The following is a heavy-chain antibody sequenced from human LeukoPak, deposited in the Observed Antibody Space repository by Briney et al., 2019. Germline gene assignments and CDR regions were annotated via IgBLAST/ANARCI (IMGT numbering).Heavy chain of an antibody. CDR3: AKDSLGSGGYYSDL. V-gene: IGHV3-48*02. D-gene: IGHD3-10*01. Sequence: PGGSLRLSCAASGFTFSSYSLNWVRQAPGKGLEWVSYISSTSGIISYADPVKGRFTISTDNARNSLYLQMNSLRDEDTAVYYCAKDSLGSGGYYSDLWGQGTLVTVSS. CDR2: ISSTSGII. J-gene: IGHJ4*02. CDR1: GFTFSSYS.